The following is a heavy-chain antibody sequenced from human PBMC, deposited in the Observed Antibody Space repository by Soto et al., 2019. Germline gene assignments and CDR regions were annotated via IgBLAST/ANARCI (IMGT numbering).Heavy chain of an antibody. CDR3: AKESYYDSSDYNGFDI. Sequence: GGSLRLSCAASGFTFSTYGMHWVRQAPGKGLEWVAVISYDGSDKYYADSVKGRFTISRDSSKNMLYLQMNSLRAEDTAIYYCAKESYYDSSDYNGFDIRGQVPIVPVSS. V-gene: IGHV3-30*18. J-gene: IGHJ3*02. CDR2: ISYDGSDK. CDR1: GFTFSTYG. D-gene: IGHD3-22*01.